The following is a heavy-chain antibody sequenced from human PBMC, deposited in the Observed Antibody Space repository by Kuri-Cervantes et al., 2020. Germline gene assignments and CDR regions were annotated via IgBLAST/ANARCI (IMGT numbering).Heavy chain of an antibody. Sequence: GESLKISCAASGFTFSSYWMSWVRQAPGRGLEWVANIKQDGREKYYVDSVKGRFTISRDNAKNSLYLQMNSLRAEDTAVYYCAREGLRYFDWSPQIYYYYGMDVWGQGTTVTVSS. CDR1: GFTFSSYW. J-gene: IGHJ6*02. CDR3: AREGLRYFDWSPQIYYYYGMDV. D-gene: IGHD3-9*01. CDR2: IKQDGREK. V-gene: IGHV3-7*01.